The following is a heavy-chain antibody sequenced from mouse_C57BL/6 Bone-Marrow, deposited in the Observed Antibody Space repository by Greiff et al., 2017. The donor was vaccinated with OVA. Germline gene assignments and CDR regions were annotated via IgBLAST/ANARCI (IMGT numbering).Heavy chain of an antibody. Sequence: EVKVVESGGGLVKPGGSLKLSCAASGFTFSSYAMSWVRQTPEKRLEWVATISDGGSYTYYPDNVKGRFTISRDNAKNNLYLQMSHLKSEDTAMYYCARDLIPIYYYGSSHWYFDVWGTGTTVTVSS. D-gene: IGHD1-1*01. J-gene: IGHJ1*03. CDR1: GFTFSSYA. CDR3: ARDLIPIYYYGSSHWYFDV. V-gene: IGHV5-4*01. CDR2: ISDGGSYT.